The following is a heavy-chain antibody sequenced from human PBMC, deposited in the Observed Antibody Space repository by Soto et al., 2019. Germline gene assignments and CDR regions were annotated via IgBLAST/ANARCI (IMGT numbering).Heavy chain of an antibody. CDR2: IWYDGSNK. CDR3: AIDDYGPDY. V-gene: IGHV3-33*01. CDR1: RFTFSNYR. Sequence: QVHRVESGGGVVQPGRSLKLSCAASRFTFSNYRMHWVRQAPGKGLEWVTVIWYDGSNKYYADSVKGRFTISRDNSKNTLYLQMNSLRAEDTAVYYCAIDDYGPDYWGQGTLVTVSS. D-gene: IGHD3-10*01. J-gene: IGHJ4*02.